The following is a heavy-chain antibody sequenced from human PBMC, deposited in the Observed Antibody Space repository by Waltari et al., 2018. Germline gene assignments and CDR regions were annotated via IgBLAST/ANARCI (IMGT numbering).Heavy chain of an antibody. V-gene: IGHV3-23*01. CDR2: ISGSGGST. J-gene: IGHJ2*01. D-gene: IGHD1-26*01. CDR3: ATTWELPYWYFDL. CDR1: GGSVTSSTYY. Sequence: QLQESGPGLVKPSETLSLTCIVTGGSVTSSTYYWAWIRQPPGKGLEWVSAISGSGGSTYYADSVKGRFTSSRDNSKNTLYLQMNSLRAEDTAVYYCATTWELPYWYFDLWGRGTLVTVSS.